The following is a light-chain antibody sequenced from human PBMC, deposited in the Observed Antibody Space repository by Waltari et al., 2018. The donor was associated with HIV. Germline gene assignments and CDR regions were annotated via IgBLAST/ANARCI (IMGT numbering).Light chain of an antibody. J-gene: IGLJ2*01. CDR2: EVT. CDR1: SSDFGAYNY. Sequence: QSALTQPASVSGSPGQSITISCTGTSSDFGAYNYVSWYQQHPGKAPKLMIYEVTNRPSGVSARFSGSKSGNTPSLTISGLQAEDEAVVYCSSYTSSSTLGVFGGGTKLTVL. V-gene: IGLV2-14*01. CDR3: SSYTSSSTLGV.